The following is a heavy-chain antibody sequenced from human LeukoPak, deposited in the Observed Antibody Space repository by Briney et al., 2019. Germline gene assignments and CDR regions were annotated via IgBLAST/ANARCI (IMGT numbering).Heavy chain of an antibody. CDR1: GGSFSGYY. CDR3: ARRGYYDSSGYCDY. J-gene: IGHJ4*02. CDR2: INHSGST. D-gene: IGHD3-22*01. Sequence: SETLSLTCAVYGGSFSGYYWSWIRQPPGKGLEWIGEINHSGSTNYNPSLKSRVTISVDTSKNQFSLKLSSVTAADTAVHYCARRGYYDSSGYCDYWGQGTLVTVSS. V-gene: IGHV4-34*01.